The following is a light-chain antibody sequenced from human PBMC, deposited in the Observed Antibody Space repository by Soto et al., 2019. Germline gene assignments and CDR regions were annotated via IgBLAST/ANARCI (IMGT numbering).Light chain of an antibody. CDR3: QQYYNYPPWT. CDR2: WAS. J-gene: IGKJ1*01. CDR1: QSVLYSSNNKNY. V-gene: IGKV4-1*01. Sequence: DIVMTQSPDSLAVSLGERATINCKSSQSVLYSSNNKNYLAWYQQKPGQPPKLLIYWASIRESGVPDRFSGSGSGTDFTLTIISLQAEDVAVYYCQQYYNYPPWTFGQGTKVEIK.